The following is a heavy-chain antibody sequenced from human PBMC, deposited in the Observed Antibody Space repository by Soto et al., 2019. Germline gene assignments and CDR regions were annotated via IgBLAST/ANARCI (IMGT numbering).Heavy chain of an antibody. CDR2: IWYDGSNK. J-gene: IGHJ5*02. CDR3: ARSPPYCSGGSCYPNWFDP. D-gene: IGHD2-15*01. CDR1: GFTFSSYG. V-gene: IGHV3-33*01. Sequence: PGGSLRLSCAASGFTFSSYGMHWVRQAPGKGLEWVAVIWYDGSNKYYADSVKGRFTISRDNSKNTLYLQMNSLRAEDTAVYYCARSPPYCSGGSCYPNWFDPWGQGTLVTVSS.